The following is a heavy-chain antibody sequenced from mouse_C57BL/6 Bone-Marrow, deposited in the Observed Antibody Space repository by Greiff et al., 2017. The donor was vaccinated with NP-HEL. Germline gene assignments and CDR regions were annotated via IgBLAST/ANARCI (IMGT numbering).Heavy chain of an antibody. J-gene: IGHJ2*01. CDR3: ARYEPAYYFDY. V-gene: IGHV7-3*01. CDR1: GFTFTDYY. Sequence: VQLKESGGGLVQPGGSLSLSCAASGFTFTDYYMSWVRQPPGKALEWLGFIRNKANGYTTEYSASVKGRFTISRDNSQSILYLQMNALRAEDSATYYCARYEPAYYFDYWGQGTTLTVSS. CDR2: IRNKANGYTT.